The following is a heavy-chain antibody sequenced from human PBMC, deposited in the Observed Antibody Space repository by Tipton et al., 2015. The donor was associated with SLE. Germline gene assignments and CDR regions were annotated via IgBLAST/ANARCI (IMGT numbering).Heavy chain of an antibody. V-gene: IGHV4-39*07. CDR1: GGSISNTKYY. CDR3: ALSGSHHRDYYFDS. Sequence: TLSLTCPVSGGSISNTKYYWGWIRQPPGKGLEWIGSIYYSGRTYYNPSLKSRVTISVDPSKNQFSLTLTSVTAADTAVYYCALSGSHHRDYYFDSWGQGHLVTVSS. CDR2: IYYSGRT. D-gene: IGHD1-26*01. J-gene: IGHJ4*02.